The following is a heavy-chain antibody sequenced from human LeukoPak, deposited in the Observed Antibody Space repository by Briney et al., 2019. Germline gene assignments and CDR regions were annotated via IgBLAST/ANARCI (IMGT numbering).Heavy chain of an antibody. J-gene: IGHJ5*02. CDR3: ARDYGGSYRGEFDP. D-gene: IGHD1-26*01. CDR1: GGSISSGGYS. CDR2: IYHRGST. V-gene: IGHV4-30-2*01. Sequence: SQTLSLTCAVSGGSISSGGYSWSWIRQPPGKGLEWIGYIYHRGSTYYNPSLKSRVTISLDRSKNQFSLKLTSVTAADTAVYYCARDYGGSYRGEFDPWGQGTLVTVTS.